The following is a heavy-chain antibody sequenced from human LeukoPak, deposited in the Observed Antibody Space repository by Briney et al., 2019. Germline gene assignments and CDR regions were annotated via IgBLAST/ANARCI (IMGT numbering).Heavy chain of an antibody. Sequence: GASVTVSCKASGGTFSSYAISWVRQAPGQGLERMGGIIPIFGTANYAQKFQGRVTITADESTSTAYMERSSLRSEDTAVYYCARGPSGGTFDYWGQGTLVTVSS. CDR2: IIPIFGTA. V-gene: IGHV1-69*13. CDR1: GGTFSSYA. CDR3: ARGPSGGTFDY. D-gene: IGHD1-1*01. J-gene: IGHJ4*02.